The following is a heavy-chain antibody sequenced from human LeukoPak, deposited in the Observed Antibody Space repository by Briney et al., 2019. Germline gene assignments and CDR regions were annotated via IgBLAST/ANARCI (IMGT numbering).Heavy chain of an antibody. CDR3: ARGLCSGGSCYLFDS. CDR2: IYSSGST. V-gene: IGHV4-4*07. D-gene: IGHD2-15*01. J-gene: IGHJ4*02. CDR1: GGSMSGSC. Sequence: SETLSLTCTVSGGSMSGSCWSWIRQPAGKGLEWVGRIYSSGSTNYNPSLKSRVTMSVDTSKSQVTLKVNSVTDADTDVYYCARGLCSGGSCYLFDSWGQGTLVTVSS.